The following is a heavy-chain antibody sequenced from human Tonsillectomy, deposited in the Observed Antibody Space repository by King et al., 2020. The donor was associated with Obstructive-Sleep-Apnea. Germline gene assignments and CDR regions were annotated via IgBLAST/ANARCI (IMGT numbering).Heavy chain of an antibody. D-gene: IGHD4-17*01. CDR3: ATYGDYPGSSFDY. V-gene: IGHV3-30*04. Sequence: VQLVESGGGVVQPGRSLRLSCAASGFTFSTYEMHWVRQAPGKGLEWGAVISYDGSDKYYADSVKGRFTISRDNSKNTLSLQMNSLTTEDTAVFYCATYGDYPGSSFDYWGQGTLVTVSS. CDR1: GFTFSTYE. CDR2: ISYDGSDK. J-gene: IGHJ4*02.